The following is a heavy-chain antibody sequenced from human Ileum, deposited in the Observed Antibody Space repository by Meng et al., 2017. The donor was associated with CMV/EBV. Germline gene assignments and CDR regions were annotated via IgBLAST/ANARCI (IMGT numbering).Heavy chain of an antibody. CDR1: LRTSRVG. Sequence: LRTSRVGVGWIRQSPGKALEWLALVYWNDDKRFSPSLKNRLTITKDTSKNQVVLTMTNMDPVDTGTYYCARRFNEFCGSTSCTNWFDSWGQGILVTVSS. J-gene: IGHJ5*01. CDR3: ARRFNEFCGSTSCTNWFDS. V-gene: IGHV2-5*01. D-gene: IGHD2-2*01. CDR2: VYWNDDK.